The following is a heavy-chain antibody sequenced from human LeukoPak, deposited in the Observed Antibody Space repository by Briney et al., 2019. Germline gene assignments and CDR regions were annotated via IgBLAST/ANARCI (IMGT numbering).Heavy chain of an antibody. J-gene: IGHJ2*01. CDR3: ARVFVFWYFDL. V-gene: IGHV4-4*07. D-gene: IGHD3-3*01. CDR2: IYSSGST. CDR1: GGSISSYY. Sequence: SETLSLTCTVSGGSISSYYWSWIRRPAGKGLEWIGRIYSSGSTTYNPSLKSRATMSVDTSKNQFSLKLTSVTAADTAVYYCARVFVFWYFDLWGRGTLVTVSS.